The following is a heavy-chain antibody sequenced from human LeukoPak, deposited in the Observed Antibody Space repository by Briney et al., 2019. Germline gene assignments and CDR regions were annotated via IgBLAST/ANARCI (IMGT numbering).Heavy chain of an antibody. D-gene: IGHD6-6*01. CDR3: VKERGQYSSSPRGDY. CDR1: GFTFNSYA. Sequence: GGSLRLSCAASGFTFNSYAMTWVRQAPGKGLEWASAISGGGGDTHYADSVKGRFTISRDNSKNTLYLQMNSLRAEDTAVYYCVKERGQYSSSPRGDYWGQGTLVTVSS. CDR2: ISGGGGDT. J-gene: IGHJ4*02. V-gene: IGHV3-23*01.